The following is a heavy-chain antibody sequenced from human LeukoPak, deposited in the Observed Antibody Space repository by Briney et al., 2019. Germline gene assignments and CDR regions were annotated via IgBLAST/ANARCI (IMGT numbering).Heavy chain of an antibody. V-gene: IGHV4-39*07. J-gene: IGHJ4*02. D-gene: IGHD6-13*01. CDR3: ARARIVAGDVHFDY. CDR1: GDSISSSNCY. Sequence: TSETLSLTCTVSGDSISSSNCYWAWIRQPPGKGLEWIASINYSGTTFYNPSLKSRVTISVDTSKNQFSLKLSSVTAADTAVYYCARARIVAGDVHFDYWGQGTLVTVSS. CDR2: INYSGTT.